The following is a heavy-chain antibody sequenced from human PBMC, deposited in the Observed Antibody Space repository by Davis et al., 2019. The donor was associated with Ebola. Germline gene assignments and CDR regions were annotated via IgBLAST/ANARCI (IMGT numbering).Heavy chain of an antibody. J-gene: IGHJ6*03. Sequence: PGGSLRLSCAASGFPFSTYGMTWVRQAPGKGLEWVSSISGSGGHTYYADSVKGRFTISRDNSENTVYLQMNGLRPEDTAIYYCAKNGGFYGSGILDYYYYMDVWGKGTTVTVSS. D-gene: IGHD3-10*01. V-gene: IGHV3-23*01. CDR1: GFPFSTYG. CDR2: ISGSGGHT. CDR3: AKNGGFYGSGILDYYYYMDV.